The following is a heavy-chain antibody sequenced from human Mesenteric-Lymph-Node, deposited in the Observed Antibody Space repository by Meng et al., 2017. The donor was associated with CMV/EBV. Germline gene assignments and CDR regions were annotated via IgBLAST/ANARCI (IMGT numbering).Heavy chain of an antibody. J-gene: IGHJ4*02. CDR3: AKVGTAGSGWYDEDLAYYFNY. CDR2: VRSKAKKYAT. Sequence: ETLPLTCAASGLMPGDSAIHWVRQASGKGLEWIGRVRSKAKKYATAYAASVMDRFTISRDNFKNTLYLQMNALGAEDTAVYYCAKVGTAGSGWYDEDLAYYFNYWGQGTLVTVSS. D-gene: IGHD6-19*01. CDR1: GLMPGDSA. V-gene: IGHV3-73*01.